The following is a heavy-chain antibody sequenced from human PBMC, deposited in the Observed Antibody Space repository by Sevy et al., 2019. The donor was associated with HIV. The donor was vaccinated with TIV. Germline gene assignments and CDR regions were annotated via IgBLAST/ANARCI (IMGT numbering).Heavy chain of an antibody. CDR1: GFTFSSYD. CDR3: ARAFTYNVHGRGYFDY. D-gene: IGHD1-1*01. V-gene: IGHV3-13*01. Sequence: GSLRLSCAASGFTFSSYDMHWVRQATGKGLEWVSAIGTAGDTYYPGSVKVRFTISRENAKNSLYLQMNSLRAGDTAVYYCARAFTYNVHGRGYFDYWGQGTLVTVSS. CDR2: IGTAGDT. J-gene: IGHJ4*02.